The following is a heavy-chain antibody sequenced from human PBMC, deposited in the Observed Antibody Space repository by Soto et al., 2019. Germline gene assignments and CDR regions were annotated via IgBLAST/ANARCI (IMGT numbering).Heavy chain of an antibody. D-gene: IGHD6-19*01. CDR1: GGSISSYY. CDR3: ASLIAVAGWFDP. Sequence: SSETLSLTCTVSGGSISSYYWSWIRQPPGKGLEWIGYIYYSGSTNYNPSLKSRVTISVDTSKNQFSLKLSSVTAADTAVYYCASLIAVAGWFDPWGQGTLVTVSS. J-gene: IGHJ5*02. CDR2: IYYSGST. V-gene: IGHV4-59*08.